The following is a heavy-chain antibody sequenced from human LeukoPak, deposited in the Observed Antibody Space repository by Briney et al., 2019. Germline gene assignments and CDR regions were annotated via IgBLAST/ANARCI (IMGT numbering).Heavy chain of an antibody. J-gene: IGHJ5*02. CDR1: GGSISSYY. CDR2: IYYSGNT. CDR3: AREVSVGPTRTLDP. Sequence: SETLSLTCTVSGGSISSYYWSWIRQPPGKGLEWIGYIYYSGNTNYNPSLKSRVTMSVDTSKNQFSLKMSSVTAADTAVYYCAREVSVGPTRTLDPWGQGTLVTVSS. V-gene: IGHV4-59*12. D-gene: IGHD1-26*01.